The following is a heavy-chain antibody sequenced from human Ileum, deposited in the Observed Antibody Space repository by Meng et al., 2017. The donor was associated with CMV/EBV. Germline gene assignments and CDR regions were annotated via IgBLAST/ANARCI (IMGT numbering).Heavy chain of an antibody. J-gene: IGHJ4*02. CDR1: VFSLRTSGVG. CDR2: IYWDTDK. Sequence: FSVFSLRTSGVGVGWTRRPPGESLEWLALIYWDTDKRYSLSLKISLTITKDTSKIQVVLTMPNMDPVDTATCYCAHRPSYTYDYVFPYWGQGTLVTVSS. V-gene: IGHV2-5*02. D-gene: IGHD3-16*01. CDR3: AHRPSYTYDYVFPY.